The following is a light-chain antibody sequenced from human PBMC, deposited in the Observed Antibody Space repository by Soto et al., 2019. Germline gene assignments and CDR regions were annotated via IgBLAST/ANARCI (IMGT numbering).Light chain of an antibody. CDR3: QQYNKWPRT. J-gene: IGKJ1*01. CDR1: QSVGSN. CDR2: AVS. Sequence: EIIMTQTPATLSVSPGERATLSCRASQSVGSNLAWYQQKPGQAPRLLIFAVSARATGLPVRVSGSGSGTEFTLTISSLQGEDSAVYYCQQYNKWPRTFGQGTKVEIK. V-gene: IGKV3-15*01.